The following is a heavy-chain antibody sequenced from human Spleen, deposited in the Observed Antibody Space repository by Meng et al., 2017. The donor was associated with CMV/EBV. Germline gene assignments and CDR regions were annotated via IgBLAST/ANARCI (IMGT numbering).Heavy chain of an antibody. CDR3: ARTGSFAGTSFDY. Sequence: QVQLGQPGAEGKKPGSPVKASCKASGGPFSSYAISWVRQAPGQGREWMGIINPSGGSTSYAQKFQGRVTMTRDTSTSTVYMELSSLRSEDTAVYYCARTGSFAGTSFDYWGQGTLVTVSS. CDR1: GGPFSSYA. D-gene: IGHD1-26*01. CDR2: INPSGGST. V-gene: IGHV1-46*01. J-gene: IGHJ4*02.